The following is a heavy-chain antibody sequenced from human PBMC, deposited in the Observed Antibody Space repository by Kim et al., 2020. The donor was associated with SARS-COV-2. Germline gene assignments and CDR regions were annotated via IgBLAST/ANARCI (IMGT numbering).Heavy chain of an antibody. J-gene: IGHJ5*02. D-gene: IGHD4-17*01. Sequence: FSQKFQGRVTITRDTSASTAYRGLSSLRSEDTAVYYCARDRYGDYRWFDPWGQGTLVTVSS. V-gene: IGHV1-3*01. CDR3: ARDRYGDYRWFDP.